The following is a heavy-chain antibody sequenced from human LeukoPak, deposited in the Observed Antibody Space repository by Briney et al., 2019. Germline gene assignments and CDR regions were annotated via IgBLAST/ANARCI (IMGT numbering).Heavy chain of an antibody. CDR3: ARGPYSGYTLRPLDY. J-gene: IGHJ4*02. V-gene: IGHV4-38-2*02. D-gene: IGHD5-12*01. CDR2: IYQTGST. CDR1: GDSIKTTFY. Sequence: PSETLSLTCTASGDSIKTTFYWAWIRQTPGKGLEWIASIYQTGSTYHNPSLKSRVTISVDTSKNQFSLKLSSVTAADTAVYYCARGPYSGYTLRPLDYWGQGTLVTVSS.